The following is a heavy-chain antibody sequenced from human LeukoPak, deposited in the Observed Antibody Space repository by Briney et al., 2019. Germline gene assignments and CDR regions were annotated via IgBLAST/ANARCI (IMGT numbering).Heavy chain of an antibody. CDR1: GFTFSSYA. V-gene: IGHV3-23*01. CDR2: ISGSGGST. J-gene: IGHJ4*02. CDR3: AKGAPIMITFGGAHDY. D-gene: IGHD3-16*01. Sequence: GSLRLSCAASGFTFSSYAMSWVRQAPGKGLEWVSAISGSGGSTYYADSVKGRFTISRDNSKNTLYLQMNSLRAEDTAIYYCAKGAPIMITFGGAHDYWGQGTLVTVS.